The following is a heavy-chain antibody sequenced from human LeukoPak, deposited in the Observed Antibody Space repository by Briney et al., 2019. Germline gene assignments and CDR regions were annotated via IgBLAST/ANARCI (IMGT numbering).Heavy chain of an antibody. J-gene: IGHJ4*02. Sequence: GGSLRLSCAVSGFIFSSYDMNWVRQAPGKGLEWVSFISTRGNSIYYADSVKGRFTISRDNAKNSLYLQMNSLRAEDTAVYYCARISTVPASASDYWGQGTLVTVSS. CDR1: GFIFSSYD. CDR2: ISTRGNSI. D-gene: IGHD4/OR15-4a*01. CDR3: ARISTVPASASDY. V-gene: IGHV3-48*03.